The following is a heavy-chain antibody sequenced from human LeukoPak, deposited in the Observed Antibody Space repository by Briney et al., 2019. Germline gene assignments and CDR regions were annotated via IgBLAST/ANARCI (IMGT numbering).Heavy chain of an antibody. D-gene: IGHD4-17*01. V-gene: IGHV1-2*02. CDR2: INPNSGGT. CDR1: GGTFSSYA. Sequence: ASVKVSCKASGGTFSSYAISWVRQAPGQGLEWMGRINPNSGGTNYAQSFQGRVTMTRDTSISTAYMELSRLRSDDTAIYYCALVGEALDYWGQGTLVTVSS. CDR3: ALVGEALDY. J-gene: IGHJ4*02.